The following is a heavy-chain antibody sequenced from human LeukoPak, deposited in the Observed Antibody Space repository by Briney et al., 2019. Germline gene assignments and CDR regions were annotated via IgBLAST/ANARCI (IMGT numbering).Heavy chain of an antibody. V-gene: IGHV1-46*01. Sequence: ASVKVSCKASGYTFTSYYMHWVRQAPGQGLEWMGIINPSGGSTSYAQKFQGRVTMTRDTSTSTAYMELRSLRSDDTAVYYCATDSGSWRRVEYWGQGTLVTVSS. CDR1: GYTFTSYY. CDR3: ATDSGSWRRVEY. CDR2: INPSGGST. J-gene: IGHJ4*02. D-gene: IGHD1-26*01.